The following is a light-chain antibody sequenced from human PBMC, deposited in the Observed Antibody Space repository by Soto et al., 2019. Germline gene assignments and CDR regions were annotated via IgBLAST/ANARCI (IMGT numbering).Light chain of an antibody. Sequence: DLRLTQSPSSVSASVGDTINITCRASQDIEKWLAWYQQKPGRAPKVLIYAASHLESGVPSRFSGSGSGTEFSLTISSLQTEDFATYFCHQAGTFPFTFGPGTKVDIK. CDR2: AAS. CDR3: HQAGTFPFT. J-gene: IGKJ3*01. CDR1: QDIEKW. V-gene: IGKV1-12*01.